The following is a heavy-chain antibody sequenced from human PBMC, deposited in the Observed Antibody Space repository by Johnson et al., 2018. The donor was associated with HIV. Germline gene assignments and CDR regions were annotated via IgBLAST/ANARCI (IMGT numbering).Heavy chain of an antibody. Sequence: QVQLVESGGGVVQPGGSLRLSCAASGFTFSSYGMHWVRQAPGKGLEWVAFIRYDGSNKYYADSVKGRFTISRDNSKNTLYLQMNSLRAEDMAVYYCAKVGLGVLLDAFDIWGQGTMVPVSS. CDR2: IRYDGSNK. CDR3: AKVGLGVLLDAFDI. J-gene: IGHJ3*02. V-gene: IGHV3-30*02. CDR1: GFTFSSYG. D-gene: IGHD3-10*01.